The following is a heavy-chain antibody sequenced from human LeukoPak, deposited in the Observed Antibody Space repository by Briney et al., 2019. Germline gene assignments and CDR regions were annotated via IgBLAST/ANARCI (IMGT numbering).Heavy chain of an antibody. CDR3: ARDGEFGELPDY. V-gene: IGHV4-39*07. CDR2: IYDSGST. Sequence: SETLSLTCTVSGGSIRSSYYYWGWIRQPPGKGLEWIGSIYDSGSTYYNPSLKSRVTISVDTSKNQFSLKLSSVTAADTAVYYCARDGEFGELPDYWGQGTLVTVSS. D-gene: IGHD3-10*01. J-gene: IGHJ4*02. CDR1: GGSIRSSYYY.